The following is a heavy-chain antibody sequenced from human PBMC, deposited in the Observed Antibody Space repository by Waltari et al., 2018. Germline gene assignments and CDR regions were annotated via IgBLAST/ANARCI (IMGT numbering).Heavy chain of an antibody. CDR3: AALVGATVKDAFDI. Sequence: QVQLVQSGAEVKKPGSSVKVSCKASGGTFSSYAISWVRQAPGQGIEWMGGIIPIVGTANYTQKFQGRVTITADKSTSTAYMELSSLRSEDTAVYYCAALVGATVKDAFDIWGQGTMVTVSS. V-gene: IGHV1-69*14. D-gene: IGHD1-26*01. J-gene: IGHJ3*02. CDR2: IIPIVGTA. CDR1: GGTFSSYA.